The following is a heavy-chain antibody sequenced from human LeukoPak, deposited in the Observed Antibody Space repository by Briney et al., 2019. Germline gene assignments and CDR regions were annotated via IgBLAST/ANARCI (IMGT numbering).Heavy chain of an antibody. V-gene: IGHV3-23*01. CDR1: GFSFSSYA. CDR3: ARGVSGYADDAFDI. CDR2: MSGSGLST. D-gene: IGHD5-12*01. Sequence: GGSLRLSCAASGFSFSSYAMSWVRQAPGKGLEWVSAMSGSGLSTYFADSVEGRFTISRDNATNTLYLQMNSLRAEDTAVYYCARGVSGYADDAFDIWGQGTMVTVSS. J-gene: IGHJ3*02.